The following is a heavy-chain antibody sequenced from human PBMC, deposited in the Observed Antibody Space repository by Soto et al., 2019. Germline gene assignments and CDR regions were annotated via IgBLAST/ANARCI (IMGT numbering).Heavy chain of an antibody. D-gene: IGHD1-26*01. Sequence: GASVKVSCKASGYTFSDYYLHWVRQAPGQGLEWMGWISPNSGATEYAPKFQGRVTMTTDTSISTAFLKLASLKSNDTAIYYCAREGVGPTYGWFDRWGQGTLVTVSS. V-gene: IGHV1-2*02. J-gene: IGHJ5*02. CDR1: GYTFSDYY. CDR2: ISPNSGAT. CDR3: AREGVGPTYGWFDR.